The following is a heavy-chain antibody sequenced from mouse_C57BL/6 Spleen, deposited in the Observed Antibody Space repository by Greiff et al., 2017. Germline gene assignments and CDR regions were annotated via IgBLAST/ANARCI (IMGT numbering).Heavy chain of an antibody. D-gene: IGHD1-1*01. CDR3: AGGGYYDSSTRYFDV. CDR1: GYTFTSYW. V-gene: IGHV1-69*01. J-gene: IGHJ1*03. Sequence: QVQLQQPGAELVMPGASVKLSCKASGYTFTSYWMHWVKQRPGQGLEWIGEIDPSGSYTNYNQKFKGKSTVTVDKSSSTAFLQLSSLTSEDSAVYYCAGGGYYDSSTRYFDVWGTGTTVTVSS. CDR2: IDPSGSYT.